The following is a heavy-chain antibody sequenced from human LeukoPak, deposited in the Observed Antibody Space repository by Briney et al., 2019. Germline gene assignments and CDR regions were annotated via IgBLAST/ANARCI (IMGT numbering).Heavy chain of an antibody. Sequence: GGSLRLSCAASGFTFSTYNMNWVRQAPGKGLEWVANIKQDGSVKYNVDSVKGRFTISRDNAENSLFLQMNSLRADDTAVYYCARGSLGAFDIWGQGTMVTVSS. D-gene: IGHD7-27*01. CDR1: GFTFSTYN. CDR3: ARGSLGAFDI. CDR2: IKQDGSVK. V-gene: IGHV3-7*01. J-gene: IGHJ3*02.